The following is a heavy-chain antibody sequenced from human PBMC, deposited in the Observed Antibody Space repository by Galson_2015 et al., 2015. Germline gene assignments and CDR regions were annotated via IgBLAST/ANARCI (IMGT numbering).Heavy chain of an antibody. CDR2: INQDGSKK. Sequence: SLRLSCAASGFTLSNYWMTWVRQAPGKGLEWVANINQDGSKKYYVESVKGRFTISRDTAKNSLYLQMSSLRAEDTAVYYCARRVIIGGGQGTLVTVSS. J-gene: IGHJ4*02. V-gene: IGHV3-7*01. CDR1: GFTLSNYW. CDR3: ARRVIIG.